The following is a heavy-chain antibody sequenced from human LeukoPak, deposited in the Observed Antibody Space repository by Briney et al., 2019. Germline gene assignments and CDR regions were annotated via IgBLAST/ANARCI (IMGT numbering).Heavy chain of an antibody. Sequence: SETLSLTCTVSGGSISSYHWSWIRQPPGKGLEWIGYIYYSGSTNYNPSLKSRVTISLDTSKNQFSLRVSSVTAADTAVYYCARHSSGYLSYFDYWGQGTLVPVSS. D-gene: IGHD3-22*01. CDR1: GGSISSYH. V-gene: IGHV4-59*08. CDR3: ARHSSGYLSYFDY. J-gene: IGHJ4*02. CDR2: IYYSGST.